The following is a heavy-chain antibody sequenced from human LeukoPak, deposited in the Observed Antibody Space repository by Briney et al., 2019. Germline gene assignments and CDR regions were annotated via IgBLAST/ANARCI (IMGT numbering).Heavy chain of an antibody. CDR2: ISGSGGST. D-gene: IGHD2-15*01. Sequence: PGGSLRLSCAASGFTFSSYAMSWVRQAPGKGLEWVSAISGSGGSTYYAGSVKGRFTISRDNSKNTLYLQMNSLRAEDTAVYYCAKEGFYCSGGSCYPDYWGQGTLVTVSS. V-gene: IGHV3-23*01. CDR1: GFTFSSYA. CDR3: AKEGFYCSGGSCYPDY. J-gene: IGHJ4*02.